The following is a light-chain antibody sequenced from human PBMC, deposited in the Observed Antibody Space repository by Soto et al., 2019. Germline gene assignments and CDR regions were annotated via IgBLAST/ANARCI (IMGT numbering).Light chain of an antibody. CDR2: EDK. CDR1: SGRIASNY. Sequence: NFMLTQPHSVSESPGKTVTISCTGSSGRIASNYVQWYQQRPGSAPTTVIYEDKKRPSGVPDRFSGSIDSSSNSASLTVSGLKTEDEAAYYCQSYGGNTHPGFGGGTQLTGL. CDR3: QSYGGNTHPG. J-gene: IGLJ7*01. V-gene: IGLV6-57*02.